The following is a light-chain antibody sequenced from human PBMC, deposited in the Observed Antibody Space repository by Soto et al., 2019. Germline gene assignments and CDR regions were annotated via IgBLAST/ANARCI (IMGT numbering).Light chain of an antibody. CDR2: EVN. Sequence: QSALTQPASVSGSPGQSITISCTGTSGDVGAYNYVSWYQQHPGKAPKLMIYEVNYRPSGVSNRFSGSKSGITASLTISGLQAEDEADYYCSSYASTSTEVFGTGTKLTVL. V-gene: IGLV2-14*01. CDR1: SGDVGAYNY. J-gene: IGLJ1*01. CDR3: SSYASTSTEV.